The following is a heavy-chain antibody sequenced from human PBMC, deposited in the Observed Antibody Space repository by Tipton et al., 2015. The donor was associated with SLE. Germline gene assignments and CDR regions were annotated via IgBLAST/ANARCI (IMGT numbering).Heavy chain of an antibody. CDR2: ISYTGST. Sequence: TLSLTCTVSGGSISSSSYYWGWIRQSPGKGLEWIGSISYTGSTYYNPSLKSRVTISVDMSKNQFSLKLSSVTAADTAVYYCARTEVGGYSHDAFDLWGHGTMVTVSS. CDR3: ARTEVGGYSHDAFDL. CDR1: GGSISSSSYY. D-gene: IGHD6-25*01. J-gene: IGHJ3*01. V-gene: IGHV4-39*07.